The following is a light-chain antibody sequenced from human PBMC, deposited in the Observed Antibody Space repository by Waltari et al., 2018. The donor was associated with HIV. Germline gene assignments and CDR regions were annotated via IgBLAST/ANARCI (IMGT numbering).Light chain of an antibody. Sequence: SYELTQPPSVSVSPGQTARITCSGDALPKQYAYWYQQKPGQAPVLVIYKDSERPSGIPERFSGSSSGTTVTLTISGVQAEDVADYYCQSADSSYTYPGVVFGGGTKLTVL. CDR1: ALPKQY. J-gene: IGLJ2*01. CDR3: QSADSSYTYPGVV. CDR2: KDS. V-gene: IGLV3-25*03.